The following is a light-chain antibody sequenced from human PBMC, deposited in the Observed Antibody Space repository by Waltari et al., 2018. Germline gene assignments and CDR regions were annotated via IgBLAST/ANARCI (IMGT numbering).Light chain of an antibody. J-gene: IGKJ1*01. CDR1: QSISKY. Sequence: CRASQSISKYVAWYQQKPGQAPRLLIYHASSRAAGIPDRFSGSGSGTDFSLTISRLEPEDFAVYYCQHYESLPVTFGQGTKVEIK. CDR2: HAS. V-gene: IGKV3-20*01. CDR3: QHYESLPVT.